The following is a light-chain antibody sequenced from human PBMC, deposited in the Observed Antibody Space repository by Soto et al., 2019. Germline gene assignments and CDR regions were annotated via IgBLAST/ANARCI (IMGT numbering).Light chain of an antibody. CDR2: GAS. J-gene: IGKJ1*01. Sequence: DIQMTQSPSSLSASVGDRVTITCRASQSISSYLNWYHQKPGKAPKLLIYGASTLQSGVPSRFSGSGSGTDFTLTISSLQPEDFATYYCQQGYNSPRTFGPGTKVGIK. V-gene: IGKV1-39*01. CDR3: QQGYNSPRT. CDR1: QSISSY.